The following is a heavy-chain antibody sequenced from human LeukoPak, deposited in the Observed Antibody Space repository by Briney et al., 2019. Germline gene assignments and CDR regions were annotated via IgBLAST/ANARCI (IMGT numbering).Heavy chain of an antibody. CDR1: GFTFSSYA. CDR2: SSRRGSHT. Sequence: GRSLRHSCAASGFTFSSYAMSWVRQAPGKGLDWVSASSRRGSHTYYADSVEGRFTISRGNSNNTLYLQMNSLRAEDTAVYYCAKGTPDCSSTSCPRPTEGDFDYWGQGTLVTVSS. CDR3: AKGTPDCSSTSCPRPTEGDFDY. J-gene: IGHJ4*02. D-gene: IGHD2-2*01. V-gene: IGHV3-23*01.